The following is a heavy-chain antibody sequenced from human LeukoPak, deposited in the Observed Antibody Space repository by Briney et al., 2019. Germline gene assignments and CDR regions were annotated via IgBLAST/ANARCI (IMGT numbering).Heavy chain of an antibody. CDR3: ARDGLLGIPFDC. J-gene: IGHJ4*02. Sequence: ASVKVSCKASGYTFTDYYIHWVRQAPGQGLEWMGWINPNTDGTNYAQKFQGRVTMTRDTSISTAYMELSRLRSDDTAVYYCARDGLLGIPFDCWGQGTLVTVSS. V-gene: IGHV1-2*02. CDR1: GYTFTDYY. D-gene: IGHD7-27*01. CDR2: INPNTDGT.